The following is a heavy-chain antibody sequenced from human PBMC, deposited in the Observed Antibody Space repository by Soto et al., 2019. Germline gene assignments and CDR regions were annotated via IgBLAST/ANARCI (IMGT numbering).Heavy chain of an antibody. CDR3: ARTTQLWLLVPDY. D-gene: IGHD5-18*01. Sequence: QVQLVESGGGVVQPGRSLRLSCAASGFTFSSYGMHWVRQAPGKGLEWVAVIWYDGSNKYYADSVKGRFTISRDNSKNTLYLQMNSLRAEDTAVYYCARTTQLWLLVPDYWGQGTLVTVSS. V-gene: IGHV3-33*01. CDR2: IWYDGSNK. J-gene: IGHJ4*02. CDR1: GFTFSSYG.